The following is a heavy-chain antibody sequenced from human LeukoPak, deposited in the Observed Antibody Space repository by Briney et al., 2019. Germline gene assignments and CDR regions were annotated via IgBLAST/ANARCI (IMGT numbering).Heavy chain of an antibody. V-gene: IGHV5-51*01. CDR1: GYSFTNYW. J-gene: IGHJ4*02. CDR2: IYPGDSDT. D-gene: IGHD6-6*01. Sequence: GESLKISCKGSGYSFTNYWIGWVRQMPGKGLEWMGIIYPGDSDTTYSPSFQGHVTISADKSISTAYLEWSSLKASDTGMYYCARLLWGSSSAFDYWGQGTLVTVSS. CDR3: ARLLWGSSSAFDY.